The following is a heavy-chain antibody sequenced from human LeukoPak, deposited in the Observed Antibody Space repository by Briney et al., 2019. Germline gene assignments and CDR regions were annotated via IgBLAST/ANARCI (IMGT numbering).Heavy chain of an antibody. J-gene: IGHJ4*02. D-gene: IGHD5-24*01. CDR2: IYWNDGR. CDR1: GFSLSTSGVG. CDR3: AHSRRDGYNFGY. Sequence: SGPTLVKPTQTLTLTCTFSGFSLSTSGVGVGWIRQPPGKALEWLALIYWNDGRRYSPSLKSRLTITKDTSKNQVVLTMTNMDPVDTATYYCAHSRRDGYNFGYWGQGTLVTASS. V-gene: IGHV2-5*01.